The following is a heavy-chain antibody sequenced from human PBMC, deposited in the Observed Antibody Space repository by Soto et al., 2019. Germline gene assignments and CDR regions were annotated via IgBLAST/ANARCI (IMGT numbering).Heavy chain of an antibody. D-gene: IGHD4-4*01. CDR3: ARANDYSNYVLIHRYYFDY. CDR1: GGCISSSSYY. J-gene: IGHJ4*02. CDR2: IYYSGST. V-gene: IGHV4-39*01. Sequence: SETLSLTCTVSGGCISSSSYYWGWIRQPPGKGLEWIGSIYYSGSTYYNPSLKSRVTISVDTSKNQFSLKLSSVTAADTAVYYCARANDYSNYVLIHRYYFDYWGQGTLVTVSS.